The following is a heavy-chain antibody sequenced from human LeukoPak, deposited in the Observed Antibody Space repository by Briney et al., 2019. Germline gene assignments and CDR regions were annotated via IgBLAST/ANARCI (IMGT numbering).Heavy chain of an antibody. CDR2: IIPIFGTA. J-gene: IGHJ5*02. CDR3: ARDYSSLNWFDP. Sequence: SVKVSCKASGGTFSSYAISWVRQAPGQGLERMGGIIPIFGTANYAQKFQGRVTITTDESTSTAYMELSSLRSEDTAVYYCARDYSSLNWFDPWGQGTLVTVSS. CDR1: GGTFSSYA. V-gene: IGHV1-69*05. D-gene: IGHD4-11*01.